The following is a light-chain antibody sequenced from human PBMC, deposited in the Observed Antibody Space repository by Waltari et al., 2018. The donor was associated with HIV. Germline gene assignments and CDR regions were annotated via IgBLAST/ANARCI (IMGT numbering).Light chain of an antibody. J-gene: IGLJ3*02. Sequence: SYELTQPASVSVSPGQTASITCSGDALPKQYVYWYQQKPGQVPVLVIYKDNERPSGIPERFSGSSSGTTATLTISGVQAEVESDYYCQSADSSGTYRVFGGGTKVTVL. CDR3: QSADSSGTYRV. CDR2: KDN. V-gene: IGLV3-25*03. CDR1: ALPKQY.